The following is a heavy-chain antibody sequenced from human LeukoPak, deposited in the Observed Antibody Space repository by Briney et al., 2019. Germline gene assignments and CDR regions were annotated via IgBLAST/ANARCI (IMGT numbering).Heavy chain of an antibody. J-gene: IGHJ3*02. D-gene: IGHD3-9*01. CDR1: GYTLTELS. CDR3: ATSNDGYFDWSDAFDI. Sequence: ASVKVSCKVSGYTLTELSMHWVRQAPGKGLEWMGGFDPEDGETIYAQKFQGRVTMTEDTSTDTAYMELSSLRSEDTAVYYCATSNDGYFDWSDAFDIWGQGTMATVSS. CDR2: FDPEDGET. V-gene: IGHV1-24*01.